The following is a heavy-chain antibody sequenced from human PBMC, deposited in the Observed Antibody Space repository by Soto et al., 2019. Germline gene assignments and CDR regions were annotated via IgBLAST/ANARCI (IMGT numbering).Heavy chain of an antibody. V-gene: IGHV3-23*01. CDR1: GFTFSSYA. J-gene: IGHJ4*02. D-gene: IGHD2-2*01. Sequence: EVQLLESGGGLVQPGGSLRLSCAASGFTFSSYAMCWVRQAPGKGLEWVSSISVSGDRTFYADSVKGRFTISRDNSRNTLHLQMNSLRAEDTTLYYCAKDGDSITRNKLLDYWGQGTLVTVSS. CDR2: ISVSGDRT. CDR3: AKDGDSITRNKLLDY.